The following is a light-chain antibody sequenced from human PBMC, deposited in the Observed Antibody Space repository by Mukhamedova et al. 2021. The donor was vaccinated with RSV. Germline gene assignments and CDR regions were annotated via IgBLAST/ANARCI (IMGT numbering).Light chain of an antibody. J-gene: IGKJ4*01. CDR1: QSVSSN. CDR3: QQYNYWPS. Sequence: GETTTLSCRASQSVSSNLAWYQQKPGQAPRLLIYGASTRATGVPARFCGSGSGTEFSLTISSLQSEDFALYYCQQYNYWPSFGGG. CDR2: GAS. V-gene: IGKV3-15*01.